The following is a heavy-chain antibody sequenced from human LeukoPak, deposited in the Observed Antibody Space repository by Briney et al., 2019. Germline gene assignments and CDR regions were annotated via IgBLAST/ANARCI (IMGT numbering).Heavy chain of an antibody. Sequence: GGSLRLSCAASGFTFSSYEMNWVRQAPGKGLEWVSYISSSGSTIYYADSVKGRFTISRDNAKNSLYLQMNSLRAEDTAVYYCARGEVAYYYDSSGWNYWGQGTLVTVSS. D-gene: IGHD3-22*01. CDR2: ISSSGSTI. J-gene: IGHJ4*02. CDR1: GFTFSSYE. V-gene: IGHV3-48*03. CDR3: ARGEVAYYYDSSGWNY.